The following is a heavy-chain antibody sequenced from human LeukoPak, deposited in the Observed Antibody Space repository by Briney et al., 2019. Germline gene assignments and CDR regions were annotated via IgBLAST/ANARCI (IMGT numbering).Heavy chain of an antibody. CDR1: GYTFTSYY. CDR3: ARRAVDNSYYYYMDV. V-gene: IGHV1-46*01. Sequence: ASVKVSCKASGYTFTSYYMHWVRQAPGQGLEWMGIINPSGGSTSYAQKFQDRVTKTRDMSTSTVYMEVSSLRYEDTAVYYCARRAVDNSYYYYMDVWGKETTVTVSS. J-gene: IGHJ6*03. D-gene: IGHD6-19*01. CDR2: INPSGGST.